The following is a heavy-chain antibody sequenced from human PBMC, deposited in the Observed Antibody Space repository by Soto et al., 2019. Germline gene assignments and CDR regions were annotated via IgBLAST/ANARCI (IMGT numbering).Heavy chain of an antibody. V-gene: IGHV6-1*01. D-gene: IGHD2-8*01. Sequence: SQTLSLTCAISGDSVSSNSAAWNWIRQSPSRGLEWLGRTYYRSKWYNDYAVSVKSRITINPDTSKNQFSLQLNSVTPEETAVYYCARGEGYCTNGVCYYWFDPWGQGTLVTVSS. CDR2: TYYRSKWYN. J-gene: IGHJ5*02. CDR3: ARGEGYCTNGVCYYWFDP. CDR1: GDSVSSNSAA.